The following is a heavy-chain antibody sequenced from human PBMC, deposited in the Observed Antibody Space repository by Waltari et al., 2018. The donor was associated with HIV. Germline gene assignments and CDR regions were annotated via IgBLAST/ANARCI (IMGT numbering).Heavy chain of an antibody. V-gene: IGHV1-18*01. J-gene: IGHJ4*02. CDR2: ISPYNANT. Sequence: QVQLVQSAAEVKKPGASVKVSCKASGYNFINYGISWVRQAPGQGLEWMGWISPYNANTKYAQKTQGRVTMTTDTSTSTVYMELRSLRSDDTAVYYCARDRYCTSNICYMGLSYFDNWGQGTLVTVSS. CDR3: ARDRYCTSNICYMGLSYFDN. CDR1: GYNFINYG. D-gene: IGHD2-2*02.